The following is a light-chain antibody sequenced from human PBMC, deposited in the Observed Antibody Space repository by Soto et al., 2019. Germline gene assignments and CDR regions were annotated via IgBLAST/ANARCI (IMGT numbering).Light chain of an antibody. CDR3: QSYDSSNHAV. Sequence: FMLTPPHSVSESPGKTVTISCTRSRGSIASNYVQWYQQRPGSAPTTVIYEDNQRPSGVPDRFSGSIDSSSNSASLTISGLKTEDEADYYCQSYDSSNHAVFGGGTQLTVL. V-gene: IGLV6-57*04. J-gene: IGLJ7*01. CDR2: EDN. CDR1: RGSIASNY.